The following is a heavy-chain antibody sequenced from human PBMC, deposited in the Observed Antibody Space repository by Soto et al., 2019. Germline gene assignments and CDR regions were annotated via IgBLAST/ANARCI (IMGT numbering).Heavy chain of an antibody. Sequence: VSLRLSCAASGFTFSSYAMSWVRQAPGKGLEWVSAISGSGGSTYYADSVKGRFTISRDNSKNTLYLQMNSLRAEDTAVYYCAKVGYVWGSYRPSDGMDVWGQGTTVTVYS. V-gene: IGHV3-23*01. CDR1: GFTFSSYA. J-gene: IGHJ6*02. D-gene: IGHD3-16*02. CDR2: ISGSGGST. CDR3: AKVGYVWGSYRPSDGMDV.